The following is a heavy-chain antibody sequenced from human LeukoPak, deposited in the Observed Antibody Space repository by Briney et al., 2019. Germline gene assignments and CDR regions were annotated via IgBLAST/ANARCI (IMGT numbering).Heavy chain of an antibody. Sequence: SETLSLTCTVSGGAISSYYWTWFRQPPGKGLEWIGYIYYTGSTNYNPSLDSRVTISVDMSKNQVSLNLKYVTAADTAVYYCARGYFDWFLDNWGRGTPVTVSS. CDR3: ARGYFDWFLDN. J-gene: IGHJ4*02. V-gene: IGHV4-59*01. D-gene: IGHD3-9*01. CDR2: IYYTGST. CDR1: GGAISSYY.